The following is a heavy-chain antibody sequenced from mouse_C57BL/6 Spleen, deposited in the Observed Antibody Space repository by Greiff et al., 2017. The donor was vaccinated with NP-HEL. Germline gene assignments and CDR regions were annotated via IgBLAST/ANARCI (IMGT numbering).Heavy chain of an antibody. CDR3: ARDYGSSYFDY. CDR1: GYTFTSYW. V-gene: IGHV1-64*01. D-gene: IGHD1-1*01. CDR2: IHPNSGST. J-gene: IGHJ2*01. Sequence: QVQLQQPGAELVKPGASVKLSCKASGYTFTSYWMHWVKQRPGQGLEWIGMIHPNSGSTNYNEKFKSKATLTVDKSSSTAYMQLSSLTSEYSAVYYCARDYGSSYFDYWGQVTTLTVSS.